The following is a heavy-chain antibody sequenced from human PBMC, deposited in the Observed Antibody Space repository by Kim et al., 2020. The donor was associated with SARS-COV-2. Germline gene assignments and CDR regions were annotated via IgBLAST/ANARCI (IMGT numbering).Heavy chain of an antibody. CDR2: IYYSGST. D-gene: IGHD3-10*01. V-gene: IGHV4-39*01. CDR1: GGSISSSSYY. J-gene: IGHJ6*02. Sequence: SETLSLTCTVSGGSISSSSYYWGWIRQPPGKGLEWIGSIYYSGSTYYNPSLKSRVTISVDTSKNQFSLKLSSVTAADTAVYYCARGMVRGFLYYYYYGMDVWGQGTTVTVSS. CDR3: ARGMVRGFLYYYYYGMDV.